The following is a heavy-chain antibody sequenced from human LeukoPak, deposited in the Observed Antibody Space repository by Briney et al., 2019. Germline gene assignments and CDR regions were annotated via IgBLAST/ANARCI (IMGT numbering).Heavy chain of an antibody. CDR1: GFTFSSYA. CDR2: IKEDGSNK. Sequence: GGSLRLSCAASGFTFSSYAMSWVRQAPGKGLEWVANIKEDGSNKYYADSVKGRFTISRDNSKNTLYLQMNSLRAEDTAVYYCAKDEEYNWSPTYYFDYWGQGTLVTVSS. CDR3: AKDEEYNWSPTYYFDY. D-gene: IGHD1-20*01. V-gene: IGHV3-7*01. J-gene: IGHJ4*02.